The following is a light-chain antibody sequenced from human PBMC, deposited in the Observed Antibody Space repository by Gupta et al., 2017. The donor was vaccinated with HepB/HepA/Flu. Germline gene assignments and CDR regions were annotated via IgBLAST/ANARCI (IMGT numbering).Light chain of an antibody. CDR3: QQIKSYPWT. V-gene: IGKV1-9*01. Sequence: DIQLTQSPSFLSASVGDRVTITCRASQGISSYLAWYQQKPGKAPKLLIYAASTLQSGVPSRFSGSGSGKEFTLTISSLQPEDFATYYGQQIKSYPWTFGQGTKVEIK. CDR2: AAS. J-gene: IGKJ1*01. CDR1: QGISSY.